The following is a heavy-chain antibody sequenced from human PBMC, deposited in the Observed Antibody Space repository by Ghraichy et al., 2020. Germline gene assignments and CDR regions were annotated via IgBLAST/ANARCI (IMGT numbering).Heavy chain of an antibody. CDR1: GFTFSNYA. Sequence: LSLTCAASGFTFSNYAMSWVRQAPGKGLEWVSGISDSGGSTYCADSVKGRFTISRDNSKNTLYLQMNSLRAEDTAVYYCAKRMRGGYDVFDIWGQGTMVTVSS. J-gene: IGHJ3*02. V-gene: IGHV3-23*01. CDR3: AKRMRGGYDVFDI. D-gene: IGHD3-16*01. CDR2: ISDSGGST.